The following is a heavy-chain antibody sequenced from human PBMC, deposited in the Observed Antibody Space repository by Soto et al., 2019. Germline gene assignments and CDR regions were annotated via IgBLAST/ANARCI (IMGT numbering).Heavy chain of an antibody. J-gene: IGHJ6*02. V-gene: IGHV1-69*12. D-gene: IGHD5-18*01. Sequence: QVQLVQSGAEVKKPGSSVKVSCKASGGTFSSYAISWVRQAPGQGLEWMGGIIPIFGTANYAQKFQGRVTITADXXTXTXXMELSSLRSEDTAVYYCARVSDTAMVTGYYYGMDVWGQGTTVTVSS. CDR1: GGTFSSYA. CDR2: IIPIFGTA. CDR3: ARVSDTAMVTGYYYGMDV.